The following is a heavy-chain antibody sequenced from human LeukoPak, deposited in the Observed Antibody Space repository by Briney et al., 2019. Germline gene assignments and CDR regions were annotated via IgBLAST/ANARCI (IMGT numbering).Heavy chain of an antibody. CDR2: IIPLFRTA. V-gene: IGHV1-69*13. CDR3: ARASKTGWFYFDY. CDR1: GYSFRNSA. Sequence: SVKVSCKASGYSFRNSALNWVRQAPGQGLEWMGWIIPLFRTAKYVQKFQGRVTITGDESTTTAYMEVSRLRSDDTAVYYFARASKTGWFYFDYWGKGTLVT. D-gene: IGHD6-19*01. J-gene: IGHJ4*02.